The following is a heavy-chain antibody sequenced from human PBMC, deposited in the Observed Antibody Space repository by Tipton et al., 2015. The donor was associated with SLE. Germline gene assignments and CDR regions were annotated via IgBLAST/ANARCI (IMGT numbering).Heavy chain of an antibody. J-gene: IGHJ4*02. CDR2: IFHSGTT. D-gene: IGHD2-8*02. CDR3: ARSPYWEGGYFDS. CDR1: GGSTNTGGSY. Sequence: TLSLTCSVSGGSTNTGGSYWGWIRQRPGKGLEWLGYIFHSGTTYYNPSLKSRLIISVDTSKNQFSLKLTSVTAADTAVYYCARSPYWEGGYFDSWGQGILATVSS. V-gene: IGHV4-31*03.